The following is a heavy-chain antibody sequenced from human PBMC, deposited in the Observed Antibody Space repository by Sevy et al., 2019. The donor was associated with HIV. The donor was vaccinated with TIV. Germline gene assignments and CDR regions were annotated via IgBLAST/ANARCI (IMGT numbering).Heavy chain of an antibody. CDR2: HDTTGTTM. CDR3: ARDRYSSGWTEYFQH. Sequence: GGSLRLSCAASGFTFSDYYMSWIRLAPAKGLEWISYHDTTGTTMAYADSVKGRFTISRDNAKNSMYLQMNSLRAEDTAVYYCARDRYSSGWTEYFQHWGQGTPVTVSS. J-gene: IGHJ1*01. V-gene: IGHV3-11*01. CDR1: GFTFSDYY. D-gene: IGHD6-19*01.